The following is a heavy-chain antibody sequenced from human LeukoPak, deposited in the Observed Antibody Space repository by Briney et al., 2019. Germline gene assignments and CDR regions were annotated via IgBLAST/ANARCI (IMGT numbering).Heavy chain of an antibody. CDR3: AASGYSYVQGHY. J-gene: IGHJ4*02. CDR1: GFTFSSYG. CDR2: IRYDGSNK. V-gene: IGHV3-30*02. D-gene: IGHD5-18*01. Sequence: GGSLRLSCAASGFTFSSYGMHWVRQAPGKGLEWVAFIRYDGSNKYYADSVKGRFTISRGNSKNTLYLQMNSLRTEDTAVYYCAASGYSYVQGHYWGQGTPVTVSS.